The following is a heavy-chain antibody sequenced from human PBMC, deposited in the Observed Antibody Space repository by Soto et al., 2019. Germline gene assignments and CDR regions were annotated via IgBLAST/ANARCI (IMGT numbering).Heavy chain of an antibody. D-gene: IGHD6-13*01. CDR3: ARDSSSWYRLYYYGMDG. CDR1: GYTFTSYG. J-gene: IGHJ6*02. CDR2: INAGNGNT. V-gene: IGHV1-3*01. Sequence: ASVKVSCKASGYTFTSYGMHWVRQAPGQRLEWMGWINAGNGNTKYSQKFQGRVTITRDTSASTAYMELSSLRSEDTAVYYCARDSSSWYRLYYYGMDGWGQGTTVTVSS.